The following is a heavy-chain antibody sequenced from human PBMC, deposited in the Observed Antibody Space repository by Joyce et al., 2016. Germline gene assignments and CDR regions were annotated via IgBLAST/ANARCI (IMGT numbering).Heavy chain of an antibody. CDR1: GGTRSGYA. J-gene: IGHJ4*02. D-gene: IGHD1-14*01. Sequence: QMQLVQSGAEVKKPGSSVKVSCKALGGTRSGYAVSWVRQAPGQGLEWMGGITPIFATAKYAQKFQARVTITADKSTNTVYMELSSLRYEDTAIYYCARLRQTGNINDYWGQGTLVTVSS. CDR2: ITPIFATA. V-gene: IGHV1-69*06. CDR3: ARLRQTGNINDY.